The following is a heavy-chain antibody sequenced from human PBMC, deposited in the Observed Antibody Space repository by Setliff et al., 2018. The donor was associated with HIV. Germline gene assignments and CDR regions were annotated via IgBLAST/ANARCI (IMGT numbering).Heavy chain of an antibody. CDR3: ARPSFGIGGGANFDS. Sequence: ASETLSLTCSVSGVSTSSSTYYWGWIRQPPGKGLEWIASAHYSGAIFYNPSLKSRVTMSVDTSGSRFSLKLTSVTAADTAVYYCARPSFGIGGGANFDSWGRGTLVTVSS. J-gene: IGHJ4*02. D-gene: IGHD3-3*01. CDR1: GVSTSSSTYY. CDR2: AHYSGAI. V-gene: IGHV4-39*02.